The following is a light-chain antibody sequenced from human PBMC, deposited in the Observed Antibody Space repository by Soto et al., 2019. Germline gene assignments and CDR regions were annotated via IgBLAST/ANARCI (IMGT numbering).Light chain of an antibody. V-gene: IGKV3-20*01. J-gene: IGKJ1*01. CDR1: QSVSSSF. CDR3: QQYGNSPWT. CDR2: GAS. Sequence: EDVLTQSPGTLSLSPGQKATLSCRASQSVSSSFLAWYQQKPGQAPRLLIYGASSRATGIPDRFSGSGSGTEFTLTISRLEPEDFAVYYCQQYGNSPWTFGQGTKVEIK.